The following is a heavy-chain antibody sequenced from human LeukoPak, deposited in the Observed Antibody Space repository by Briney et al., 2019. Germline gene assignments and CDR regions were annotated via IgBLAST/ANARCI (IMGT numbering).Heavy chain of an antibody. J-gene: IGHJ4*02. D-gene: IGHD4-11*01. V-gene: IGHV1-69*05. CDR1: GYTFTSYD. Sequence: SVKVSCKASGYTFTSYDINWVRQATGQGLEWMGGIIPIFGTTNYAQKFQGRVTITTDESTSTAYMELSSLRSEDTAVYYCARVGDYSNYVHFDYWGQGTLVTVSS. CDR3: ARVGDYSNYVHFDY. CDR2: IIPIFGTT.